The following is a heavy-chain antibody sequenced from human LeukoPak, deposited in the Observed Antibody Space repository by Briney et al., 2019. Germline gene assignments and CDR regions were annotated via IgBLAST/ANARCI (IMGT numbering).Heavy chain of an antibody. D-gene: IGHD4-17*01. Sequence: GGSLRLSCAASGFTFSSYGMHWVRQAPGKGLEWVAVISYDGSNKYYADSVKGRFTISRDNSKNTLYLQMNSLRAEDTAVYYCAKVGGTTVTTLECWGQGTLVTVSS. CDR2: ISYDGSNK. J-gene: IGHJ4*02. CDR1: GFTFSSYG. CDR3: AKVGGTTVTTLEC. V-gene: IGHV3-30*18.